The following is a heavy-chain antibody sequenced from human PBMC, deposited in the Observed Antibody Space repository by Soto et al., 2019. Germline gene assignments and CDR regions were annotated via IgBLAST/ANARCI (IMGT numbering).Heavy chain of an antibody. CDR1: GGSFSGYY. CDR3: AREGAGY. CDR2: INHSGST. Sequence: SENLSLTCAVYGGSFSGYYWGWIRQPPGKGLEWSGEINHSGSTNYNPSLKSRVTISVDTSKNQFSLKLSSVTAADTAVYYCAREGAGYWGQGTLVTVSS. D-gene: IGHD6-19*01. J-gene: IGHJ4*02. V-gene: IGHV4-34*01.